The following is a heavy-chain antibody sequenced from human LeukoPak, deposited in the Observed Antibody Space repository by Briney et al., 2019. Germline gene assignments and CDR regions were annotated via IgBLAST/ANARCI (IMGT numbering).Heavy chain of an antibody. D-gene: IGHD3-22*01. CDR2: IYYSGST. V-gene: IGHV4-59*01. J-gene: IGHJ4*02. Sequence: PSETLSLTCTVSGGSISSYYWSWIRQPPGKGLEWIGYIYYSGSTNYNPSLKSRVTISVDTSKNQFSLKLSSVTAADTAVYYCARNGYYDSSGYYYYWGQGTLVTVSS. CDR1: GGSISSYY. CDR3: ARNGYYDSSGYYYY.